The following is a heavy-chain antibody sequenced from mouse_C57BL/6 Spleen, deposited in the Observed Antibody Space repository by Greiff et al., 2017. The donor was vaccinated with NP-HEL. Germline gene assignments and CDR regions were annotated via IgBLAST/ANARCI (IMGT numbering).Heavy chain of an antibody. CDR2: ISDGGSYT. CDR3: ARVDYGSFY. CDR1: GFTFSSYA. J-gene: IGHJ2*01. V-gene: IGHV5-4*03. Sequence: EVKLMESGGGLVKPGGSLKLSCAASGFTFSSYAMSWVRQTPEKRLEWVATISDGGSYTYYPDNVKGRFTISRDNAKNNLYLQMSHLKSEDTAMYYCARVDYGSFYWGQGTTLTVSS. D-gene: IGHD1-1*01.